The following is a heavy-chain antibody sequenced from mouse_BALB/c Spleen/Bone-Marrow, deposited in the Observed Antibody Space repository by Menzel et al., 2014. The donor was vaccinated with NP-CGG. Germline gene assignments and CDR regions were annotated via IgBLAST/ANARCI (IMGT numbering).Heavy chain of an antibody. Sequence: VQLQQSGPELVRPGASVKMSCKASGYTFTDYVIHWVTQKPGQGLEWIGYIIPFNDGTKYNEKFKGKATLTSDKSSTTTYMELSSLTSEDSAVYFCARWDYGTRFYFDYWGQGTTLTVSS. CDR3: ARWDYGTRFYFDY. D-gene: IGHD1-1*01. CDR1: GYTFTDYV. CDR2: IIPFNDGT. V-gene: IGHV1-14*01. J-gene: IGHJ2*01.